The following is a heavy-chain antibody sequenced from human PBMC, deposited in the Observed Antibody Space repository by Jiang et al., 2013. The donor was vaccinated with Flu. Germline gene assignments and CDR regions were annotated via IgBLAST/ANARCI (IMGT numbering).Heavy chain of an antibody. CDR1: GFTFSSYG. Sequence: QLVESGGGVVQPGGSLRLSCAASGFTFSSYGMHWVRQAPGKGLEWVSLINWDSDNRKYADSVKGRFTVSRDNSKNSLYLQMNSLRTEDTALYYCTKEDIDYGMDVWGRGTPVIVSS. J-gene: IGHJ6*02. V-gene: IGHV3-43*01. CDR3: TKEDIDYGMDV. CDR2: INWDSDNR.